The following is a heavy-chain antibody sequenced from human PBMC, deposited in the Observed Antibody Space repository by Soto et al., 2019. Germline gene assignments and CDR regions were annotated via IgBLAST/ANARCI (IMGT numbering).Heavy chain of an antibody. CDR1: GYTFTSYA. Sequence: ASVKVSCKASGYTFTSYAMHWVRQAPGQRLKWMGWINAGNGNTKYSQKFQGRVTITRDTSASTAYMELSSLRSEDTAVYYCARDPARYFDWLLFYGMDVWGQGTTVTVSS. V-gene: IGHV1-3*01. CDR3: ARDPARYFDWLLFYGMDV. CDR2: INAGNGNT. D-gene: IGHD3-9*01. J-gene: IGHJ6*02.